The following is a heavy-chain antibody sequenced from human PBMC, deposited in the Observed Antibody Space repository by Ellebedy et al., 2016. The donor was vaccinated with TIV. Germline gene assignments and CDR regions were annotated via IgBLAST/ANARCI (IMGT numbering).Heavy chain of an antibody. J-gene: IGHJ6*02. CDR1: GYSFTSYW. CDR2: IYPADSDT. D-gene: IGHD3-10*02. CDR3: ARRGTMFRRNYYGMDV. V-gene: IGHV5-51*01. Sequence: KVSCXGSGYSFTSYWIGWVRQMPGKGLEWMGVIYPADSDTRYRPSFQGQVTMSADKSFSTAYLQWSTLKASDTAIYYCARRGTMFRRNYYGMDVWGQGTTVIVSS.